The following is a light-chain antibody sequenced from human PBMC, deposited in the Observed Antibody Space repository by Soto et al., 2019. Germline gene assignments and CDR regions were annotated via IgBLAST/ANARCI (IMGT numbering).Light chain of an antibody. CDR3: QQYGSSPMYT. V-gene: IGKV3-20*01. J-gene: IGKJ2*01. CDR1: QSVSSSY. Sequence: EIVLTQSPGTLSLSPGERATLSCRASQSVSSSYLDWYQQKPGQAPRLLIYGASSRATSIPDRFSGSGSGTEFTITISRLEPEDFAVYYCQQYGSSPMYTFGQGTKLEIK. CDR2: GAS.